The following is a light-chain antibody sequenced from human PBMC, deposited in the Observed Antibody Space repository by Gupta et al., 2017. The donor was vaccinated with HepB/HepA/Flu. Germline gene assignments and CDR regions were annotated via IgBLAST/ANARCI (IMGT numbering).Light chain of an antibody. CDR3: QQRCNWPLT. V-gene: IGKV3-11*01. CDR1: QSVTGY. CDR2: DTS. J-gene: IGKJ4*01. Sequence: EIVLTQSPATLSLSPGERATLSCRAGQSVTGYLAWYQQKPGQAPRLLIYDTSNRATGIPARFSGSGSGTDFTLTISSLEPEDFAVYYCQQRCNWPLTFGGGTKLEIK.